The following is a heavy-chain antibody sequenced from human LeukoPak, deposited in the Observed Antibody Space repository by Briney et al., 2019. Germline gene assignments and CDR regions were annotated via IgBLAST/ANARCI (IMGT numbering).Heavy chain of an antibody. CDR2: INPNSGGI. V-gene: IGHV1-2*02. J-gene: IGHJ5*02. D-gene: IGHD1/OR15-1a*01. Sequence: ASVKVSCKASGYTFTGSYLHWVRQAPGQGLEWMGWINPNSGGINYAQKFQGRVTMTRDTSINTAYMELSRLRSDDTAVYYCARGFGFTERNRGHGKLFDPRGQGALVTVSS. CDR1: GYTFTGSY. CDR3: ARGFGFTERNRGHGKLFDP.